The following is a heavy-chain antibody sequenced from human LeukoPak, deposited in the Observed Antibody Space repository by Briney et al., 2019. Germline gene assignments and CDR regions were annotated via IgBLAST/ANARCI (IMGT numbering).Heavy chain of an antibody. Sequence: SETLSLTCTVSGGSINSYYWSWIRQPPGKGLEWIRYIYYSGSTNYNPSLKSRVTIAVDTSKNQFSLRLTSVTAADTAVYYCARVAPTRGFASSGYYPLDYWGQGTLVNVSS. CDR2: IYYSGST. CDR1: GGSINSYY. CDR3: ARVAPTRGFASSGYYPLDY. D-gene: IGHD3-22*01. V-gene: IGHV4-59*01. J-gene: IGHJ4*02.